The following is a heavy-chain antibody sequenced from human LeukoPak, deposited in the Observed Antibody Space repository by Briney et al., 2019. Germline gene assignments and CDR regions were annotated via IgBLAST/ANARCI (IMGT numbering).Heavy chain of an antibody. CDR1: GGSFSGYY. J-gene: IGHJ6*02. D-gene: IGHD3-22*01. CDR2: INHSGST. Sequence: SETLSLTCAVYGGSFSGYYWSWIRQPPGKGLEWIGEINHSGSTNYNPSLKSRVTISVDTSKNQFSLKLSSVTAADTAVYYCARGLRSGFEAYYYYYGMDVWAKGPRSPSP. CDR3: ARGLRSGFEAYYYYYGMDV. V-gene: IGHV4-34*01.